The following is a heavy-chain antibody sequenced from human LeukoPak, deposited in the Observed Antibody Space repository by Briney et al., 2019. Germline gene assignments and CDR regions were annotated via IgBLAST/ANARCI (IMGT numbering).Heavy chain of an antibody. J-gene: IGHJ4*02. D-gene: IGHD3-10*01. CDR2: ISYDGSNK. CDR1: GFTFSSYG. V-gene: IGHV3-30*18. Sequence: GGSLGLSCAASGFTFSSYGMHWVRQAPGKGLEWVAVISYDGSNKYYADSVKGRFTISRDNSKNTLYLQMNSLRAEDTALYYCAKARHYYGSGLTDYWGQGTLVTVSS. CDR3: AKARHYYGSGLTDY.